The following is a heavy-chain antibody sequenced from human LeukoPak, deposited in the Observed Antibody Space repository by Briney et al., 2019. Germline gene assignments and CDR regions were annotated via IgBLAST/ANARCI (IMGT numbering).Heavy chain of an antibody. D-gene: IGHD3/OR15-3a*01. V-gene: IGHV3-20*04. Sequence: GGSLRLSCAASTCTFSSYTMNWVRQAPGTGLEWVSGINWNGGSIGYADSVKGRFTISRDNAKNSLYLPMNSLRAEDTAFYYCAIGWTSLDAFDIWGQGAMVTVSS. CDR2: INWNGGSI. CDR3: AIGWTSLDAFDI. J-gene: IGHJ3*02. CDR1: TCTFSSYT.